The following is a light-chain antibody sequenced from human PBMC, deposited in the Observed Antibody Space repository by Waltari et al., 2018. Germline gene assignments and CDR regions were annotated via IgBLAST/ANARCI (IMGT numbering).Light chain of an antibody. V-gene: IGLV2-11*01. J-gene: IGLJ2*01. Sequence: QSALTQPRPVSGSPGQSVTISCTGTSSDVGGYNYVSWYQQHPGKAPKLMIYDVSKRPSGVPDRFSGSKSGNTASLTISGLQAEDEADYYCCSYAGSSSVVFGGGTKLTVL. CDR1: SSDVGGYNY. CDR3: CSYAGSSSVV. CDR2: DVS.